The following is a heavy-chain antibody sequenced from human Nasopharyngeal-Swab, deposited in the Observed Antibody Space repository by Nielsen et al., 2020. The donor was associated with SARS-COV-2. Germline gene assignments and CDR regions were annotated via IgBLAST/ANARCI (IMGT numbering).Heavy chain of an antibody. CDR1: GFNFSTQW. Sequence: GGSLRLSCAASGFNFSTQWMDWVRQAPGKGLVWVSQMNPGGSGTGYPDSVKGRFTISRDNAKNTLYLQMNGLRVDDTAVYYCARGGFRYGLDVWGQRTTVTVSS. D-gene: IGHD1-14*01. CDR2: MNPGGSGT. CDR3: ARGGFRYGLDV. J-gene: IGHJ6*02. V-gene: IGHV3-74*01.